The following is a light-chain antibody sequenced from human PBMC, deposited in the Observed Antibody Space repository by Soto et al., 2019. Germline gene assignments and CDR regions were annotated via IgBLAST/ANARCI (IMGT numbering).Light chain of an antibody. J-gene: IGKJ2*01. CDR1: QSISRW. CDR2: KAS. V-gene: IGKV1-5*03. CDR3: QQYSGHSGST. Sequence: DIQMTQSPSILFASVGDRVTITCRASQSISRWLAWYQQKPGKAPNLLIYKASSLETGVPSRFSGSGSGTEFTLTISSLKPDDFATYHCQQYSGHSGSTFGQGTKLEI.